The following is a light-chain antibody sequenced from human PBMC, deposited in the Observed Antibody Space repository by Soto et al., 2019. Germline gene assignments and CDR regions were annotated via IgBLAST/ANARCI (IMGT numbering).Light chain of an antibody. J-gene: IGKJ4*01. CDR2: DAS. V-gene: IGKV3-11*01. CDR3: QQRSNWPT. CDR1: QSVSSY. Sequence: FVLTQSPATLSLSPGERATLSCRASQSVSSYLAWYQQKPGQAPRLLIYDASNRATGIPARFSGSGSGTDFTLTISSLEPEDFAVYYCQQRSNWPTFGGGTKVDIK.